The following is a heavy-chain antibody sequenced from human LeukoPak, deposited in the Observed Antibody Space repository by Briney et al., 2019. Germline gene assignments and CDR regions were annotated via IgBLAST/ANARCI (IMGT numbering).Heavy chain of an antibody. CDR1: GGTFSSYA. CDR3: AMGASGYYYGMDV. V-gene: IGHV1-69*04. D-gene: IGHD3-10*01. J-gene: IGHJ6*02. Sequence: SVKVSCKASGGTFSSYAISWVRQAPGQGLEWMGRIIPILGIANYAQKFQGRVTITADKSTSTAYMELSSLRSDDTAVYYCAMGASGYYYGMDVWGQGTTVTVSS. CDR2: IIPILGIA.